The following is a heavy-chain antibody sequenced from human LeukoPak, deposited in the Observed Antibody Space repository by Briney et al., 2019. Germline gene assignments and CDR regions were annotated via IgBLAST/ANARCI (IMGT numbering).Heavy chain of an antibody. J-gene: IGHJ3*02. CDR1: DGSFSGYY. V-gene: IGHV4-34*01. CDR2: INHSGST. Sequence: PSETLSLTGAVYDGSFSGYYWSWIRQPPGKGLEWIGEINHSGSTNYNPSLKSRVTISVDTSKNQFSLKLSSVTAADTAVYYCARGPLYYDYVWGSYRKRYDAFDIWGQGTMVTVSS. CDR3: ARGPLYYDYVWGSYRKRYDAFDI. D-gene: IGHD3-16*02.